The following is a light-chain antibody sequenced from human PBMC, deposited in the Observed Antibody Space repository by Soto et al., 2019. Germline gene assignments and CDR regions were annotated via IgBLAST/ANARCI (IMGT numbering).Light chain of an antibody. CDR2: DAS. V-gene: IGKV3-11*01. Sequence: PGERATLSCRASQSVSSYFAWYQQKPGQAPRLLIYDASTRAARIPARFSGSGSGTDFTLTISSLEPEDFAVYYCQQRSDWPLTFGGGTKVEIK. CDR1: QSVSSY. J-gene: IGKJ4*01. CDR3: QQRSDWPLT.